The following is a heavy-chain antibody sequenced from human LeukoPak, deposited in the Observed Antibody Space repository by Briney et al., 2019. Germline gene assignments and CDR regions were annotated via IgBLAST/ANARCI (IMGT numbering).Heavy chain of an antibody. D-gene: IGHD4-23*01. CDR2: IGYTGDST. V-gene: IGHV3-23*01. CDR1: GFTFSSYA. J-gene: IGHJ3*02. Sequence: GSLRLSCAASGFTFSSYAMNWVRQAPGKGLEWVSGIGYTGDSTFYADSVKGRFTVYRDSSKNTLFLHMNSLRAEDTALYYCAKSPTVDAAFDIWGQGTMVTVSS. CDR3: AKSPTVDAAFDI.